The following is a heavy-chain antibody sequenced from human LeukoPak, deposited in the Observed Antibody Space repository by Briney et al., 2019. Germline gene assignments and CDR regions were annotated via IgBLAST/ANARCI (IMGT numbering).Heavy chain of an antibody. V-gene: IGHV4-34*01. CDR2: INHIGDI. CDR1: SGSFSDYF. D-gene: IGHD6-13*01. J-gene: IGHJ6*03. Sequence: SETLSLTCAVNSGSFSDYFWGWIRQPPGKGLEWIAEINHIGDINYNPSLESRVTISVDMSRNQFSLKLSSVTAADTAVYYWARKGAATDAAYYFLYMDVWGKGTAVTVSS. CDR3: ARKGAATDAAYYFLYMDV.